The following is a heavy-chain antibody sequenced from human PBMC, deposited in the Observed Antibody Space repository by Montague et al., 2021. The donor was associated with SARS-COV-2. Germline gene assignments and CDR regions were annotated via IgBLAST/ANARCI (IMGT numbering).Heavy chain of an antibody. CDR3: ARVLGRGSHQFDY. CDR2: ISSSGRS. D-gene: IGHD3-16*01. CDR1: GDSISSGGYY. Sequence: TLSLTCTVSGDSISSGGYYWSWIRQPPGKGLEWLGYISSSGRSFYNPSLRSRLTISLDTSKNQFSLQLTSVTAADTALYYCARVLGRGSHQFDYWGQGTLVTVSS. J-gene: IGHJ4*02. V-gene: IGHV4-31*03.